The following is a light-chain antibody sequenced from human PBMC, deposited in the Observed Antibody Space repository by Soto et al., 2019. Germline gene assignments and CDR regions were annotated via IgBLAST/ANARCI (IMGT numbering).Light chain of an antibody. V-gene: IGKV3-20*01. CDR2: GAS. Sequence: EIVLTQSPGTLSLSPGERATLSCRASQSVSSSYLAWYQQKPGQAPRLLIYGASSRATGIPDRFSGSGSGTDFTLTISRLEPEDFAVYYCQQYGSSQTFGQGTKVEHK. CDR1: QSVSSSY. J-gene: IGKJ1*01. CDR3: QQYGSSQT.